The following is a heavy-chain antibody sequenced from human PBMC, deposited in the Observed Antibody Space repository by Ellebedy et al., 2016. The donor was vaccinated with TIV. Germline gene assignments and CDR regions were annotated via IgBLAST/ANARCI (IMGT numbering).Heavy chain of an antibody. CDR2: VSPYDGNT. Sequence: AASVKVSCKASGYTLMSYGICRVRQAPGQGLEWMGWVSPYDGNTNYAQKFQGRVTMTIDTSTSTGYMELRSLRSDDTAVYYCARGFRYGSGRWPLDHWGQGTLVTVSS. CDR3: ARGFRYGSGRWPLDH. V-gene: IGHV1-18*01. CDR1: GYTLMSYG. D-gene: IGHD4-23*01. J-gene: IGHJ4*02.